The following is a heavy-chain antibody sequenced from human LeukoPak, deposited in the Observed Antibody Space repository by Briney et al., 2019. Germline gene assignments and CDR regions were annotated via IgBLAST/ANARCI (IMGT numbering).Heavy chain of an antibody. CDR3: ARDNGWSADF. Sequence: GGSLRLSCTASGFTFSRHWMYWVRQAPGKGLEWVANIKQDGSAKPYVDSVKGRFTISRDNAKNSLFLQMNSLRAEDTAVYYCARDNGWSADFWGQGTLVTVSS. D-gene: IGHD2-15*01. V-gene: IGHV3-7*03. CDR1: GFTFSRHW. CDR2: IKQDGSAK. J-gene: IGHJ4*02.